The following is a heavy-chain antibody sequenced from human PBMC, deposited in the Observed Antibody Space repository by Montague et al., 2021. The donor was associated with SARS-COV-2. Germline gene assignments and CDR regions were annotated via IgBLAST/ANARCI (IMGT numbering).Heavy chain of an antibody. CDR1: GGSISSSY. V-gene: IGHV4-59*08. J-gene: IGHJ4*02. D-gene: IGHD2-21*01. CDR3: ARHASWDWYYFDY. Sequence: SETLSLTCSVSGGSISSSYWSWIRQPPGQGLEWVGYIYHYGSAKYNPSLRSRVPISVNPSKSQFSLKLSSVTAVDTAVYYCARHASWDWYYFDYWGQGTLVTVSS. CDR2: IYHYGSA.